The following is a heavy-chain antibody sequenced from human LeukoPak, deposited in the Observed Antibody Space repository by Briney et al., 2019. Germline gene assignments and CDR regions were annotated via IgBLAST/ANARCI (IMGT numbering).Heavy chain of an antibody. CDR1: GYTFTSYD. Sequence: ASVKVSCKASGYTFTSYDINWLRQATGQGLEWMGWMNPNSGNTGYAQKFQGRVTMTRNTSISTAYMELSSLRSGDTAVYYCARGTGSDYGDYNGNYYYGMDVWGQGTTVTVSS. V-gene: IGHV1-8*01. D-gene: IGHD4-17*01. CDR2: MNPNSGNT. CDR3: ARGTGSDYGDYNGNYYYGMDV. J-gene: IGHJ6*02.